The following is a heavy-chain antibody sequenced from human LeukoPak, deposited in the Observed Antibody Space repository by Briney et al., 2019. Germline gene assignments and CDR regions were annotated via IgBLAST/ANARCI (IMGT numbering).Heavy chain of an antibody. Sequence: GGSLRLSCAASGFTFSSYGMHWVRQAPGKGLEWVAVISYDGSNKYYADSVKGRFTISRDNSKNTLYLQMNGLRAEDTAVYYCAKVPVAGTEGDAFDIWGQGTMVTVSS. CDR2: ISYDGSNK. V-gene: IGHV3-30*18. CDR3: AKVPVAGTEGDAFDI. J-gene: IGHJ3*02. D-gene: IGHD6-19*01. CDR1: GFTFSSYG.